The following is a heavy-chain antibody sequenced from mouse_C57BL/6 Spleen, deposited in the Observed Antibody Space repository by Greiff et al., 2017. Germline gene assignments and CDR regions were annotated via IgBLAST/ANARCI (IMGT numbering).Heavy chain of an antibody. CDR3: TKTTVVGRYVDV. Sequence: VQLQQSGAELVRPGASVKLSCTASGFNIKDYYMHWVKQRPEQGLEWIGRIDPEDGDTEYAPMFPGKGTMTPETSSKTAYLQIGSLTSEENADYFLTKTTVVGRYVDVWGTGTTVTVSS. J-gene: IGHJ1*03. CDR2: IDPEDGDT. CDR1: GFNIKDYY. V-gene: IGHV14-1*01. D-gene: IGHD1-1*01.